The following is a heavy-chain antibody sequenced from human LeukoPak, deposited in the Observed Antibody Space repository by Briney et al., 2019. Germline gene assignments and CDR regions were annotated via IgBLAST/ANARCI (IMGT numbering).Heavy chain of an antibody. CDR2: ISSGGTTI. CDR1: GFTFRDFY. V-gene: IGHV3-11*01. D-gene: IGHD2-8*01. CDR3: AKLYTSAYYFDF. J-gene: IGHJ4*02. Sequence: GGSLRLSCAASGFTFRDFYMSWIRQAPGKGLEWISYISSGGTTIYYADSVKGRFTISRDNAKNSLYLQMDSLRADDTAEYYCAKLYTSAYYFDFWGQGTPLTVSS.